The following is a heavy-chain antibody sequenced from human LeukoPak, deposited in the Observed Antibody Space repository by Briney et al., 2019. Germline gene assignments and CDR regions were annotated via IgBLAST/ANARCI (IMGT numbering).Heavy chain of an antibody. J-gene: IGHJ2*01. CDR3: ARDRLTPELGSGSPAWYFDL. Sequence: PGGSLRLSCAASGFTFSSYAMHWVRQAPGKRLEWGAVISYDGSNKYYADSVKGRFTISRDNSKNTLYLQMSSLRAEDTAVYYCARDRLTPELGSGSPAWYFDLWGRGTLVTVSS. CDR2: ISYDGSNK. D-gene: IGHD3-10*01. CDR1: GFTFSSYA. V-gene: IGHV3-30-3*01.